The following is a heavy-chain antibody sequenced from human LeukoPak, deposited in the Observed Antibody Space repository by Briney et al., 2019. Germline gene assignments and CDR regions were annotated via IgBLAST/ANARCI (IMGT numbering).Heavy chain of an antibody. D-gene: IGHD4-11*01. J-gene: IGHJ4*02. CDR2: ISNDGSIT. CDR1: GFSFSSYG. V-gene: IGHV3-30*18. CDR3: AKSKSPYPMDYIFDF. Sequence: PGGSLRLSCAASGFSFSSYGMHWVSQAPDKGLEWVAVISNDGSITKYGDSVKGRFTISRDNSKNTLYVQMNSLRTDDAAVYYCAKSKSPYPMDYIFDFWGQGTLVTVSS.